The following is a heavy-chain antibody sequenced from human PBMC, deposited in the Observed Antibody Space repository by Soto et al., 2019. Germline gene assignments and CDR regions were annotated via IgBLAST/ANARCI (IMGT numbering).Heavy chain of an antibody. J-gene: IGHJ4*02. V-gene: IGHV5-10-1*01. CDR1: GYSFTSYW. CDR2: IDPSDSYT. CDR3: ARHERLRWFGDRLGYFDY. D-gene: IGHD3-10*01. Sequence: PGESLKISCKGSGYSFTSYWISWVRQMPGKGLEWMGRIDPSDSYTNYSPSFQGHVTISADKSNSTAYLQWSSLKASDTAMYYCARHERLRWFGDRLGYFDYWGQGALVTVSS.